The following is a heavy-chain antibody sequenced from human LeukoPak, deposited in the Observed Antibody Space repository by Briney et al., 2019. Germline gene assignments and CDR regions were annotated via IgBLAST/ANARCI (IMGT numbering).Heavy chain of an antibody. CDR3: ARDSPTTSGWYPGDAFDI. V-gene: IGHV4-39*07. J-gene: IGHJ3*02. CDR1: GGSISSSNYY. Sequence: PSETLSLTCTVSGGSISSSNYYWGWIRQPPGRGLEWIGSFYYSGNTYYYPSLKSRVTISVDASKNQFSLKVSSVTAADTAVYYCARDSPTTSGWYPGDAFDIWGQGTMVTVSS. CDR2: FYYSGNT. D-gene: IGHD6-19*01.